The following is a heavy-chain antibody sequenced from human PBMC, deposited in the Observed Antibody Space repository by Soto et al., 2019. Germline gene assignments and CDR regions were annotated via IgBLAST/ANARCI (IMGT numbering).Heavy chain of an antibody. CDR3: ARLGYCSGGSCYYYYYGMDV. CDR1: GYSFTSYW. V-gene: IGHV5-51*01. J-gene: IGHJ6*02. D-gene: IGHD2-15*01. CDR2: IYPGDSDT. Sequence: GESLKISCKGSGYSFTSYWIGWVRQMPGKGLEWMGIIYPGDSDTRYSPSFQGQVTISADKSISTAYLQWSSLKASDTAMYYFARLGYCSGGSCYYYYYGMDVWGQGTTVTVS.